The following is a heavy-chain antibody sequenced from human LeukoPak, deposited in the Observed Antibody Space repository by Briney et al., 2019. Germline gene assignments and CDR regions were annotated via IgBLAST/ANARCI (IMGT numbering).Heavy chain of an antibody. CDR2: VNDRGTGT. CDR3: ATNSGSPGGY. D-gene: IGHD1-26*01. CDR1: GFTFSKYA. V-gene: IGHV3-23*01. Sequence: GGSLRLSCAASGFTFSKYAMSWVRQAPGKGLEWVSTVNDRGTGTYYADSVKGRFTISRDNSKNTLYLQMNSLRVEDTAMYYCATNSGSPGGYWGQGTLVTVSS. J-gene: IGHJ4*02.